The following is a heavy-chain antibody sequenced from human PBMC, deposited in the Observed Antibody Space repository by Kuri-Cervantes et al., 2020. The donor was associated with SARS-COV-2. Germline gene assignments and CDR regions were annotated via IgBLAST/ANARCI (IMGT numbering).Heavy chain of an antibody. J-gene: IGHJ5*02. V-gene: IGHV1-46*01. CDR2: INPSGGST. Sequence: ASVKVSCKASGYTFTSQYLHWVRQAPGHGLEWMGIINPSGGSTSYAQKFQGRVTMTGDTSTSTVYMELSSLRSEDTAVYYCAGESGGYCSGGSCSTNWFDPWGQGTLVTVSS. D-gene: IGHD2-15*01. CDR1: GYTFTSQY. CDR3: AGESGGYCSGGSCSTNWFDP.